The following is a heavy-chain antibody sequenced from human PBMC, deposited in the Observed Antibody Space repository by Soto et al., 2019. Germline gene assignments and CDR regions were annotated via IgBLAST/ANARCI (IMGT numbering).Heavy chain of an antibody. V-gene: IGHV1-69*01. CDR1: GGTFSTYA. J-gene: IGHJ4*02. CDR3: ARPKGTYSSGYYYFDF. CDR2: IIPLFGTA. D-gene: IGHD6-19*01. Sequence: QVQLEQSGGEVKQPGSSVRVSGKTSGGTFSTYAINWVRQAPGQGLEWMGAIIPLFGTADYSQKFQGRVTITADESTSTAYTELSSLRFDDTAVYFCARPKGTYSSGYYYFDFWGQGTLVTVSS.